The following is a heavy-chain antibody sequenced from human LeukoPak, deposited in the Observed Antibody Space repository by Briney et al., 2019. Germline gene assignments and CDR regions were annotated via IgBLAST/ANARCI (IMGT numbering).Heavy chain of an antibody. CDR2: KANDGKDK. Sequence: GGPLRLPCAASGFPSSRYGLHGVRQAPGKGREGVAVKANDGKDKKYRDSVKGRFSISRDNSKSTLYLQMNSLRAEDTGVYYCAKDQQVGAAAYYFDSWGQGTLVTVPS. J-gene: IGHJ4*02. CDR1: GFPSSRYG. CDR3: AKDQQVGAAAYYFDS. D-gene: IGHD6-13*01. V-gene: IGHV3-30*18.